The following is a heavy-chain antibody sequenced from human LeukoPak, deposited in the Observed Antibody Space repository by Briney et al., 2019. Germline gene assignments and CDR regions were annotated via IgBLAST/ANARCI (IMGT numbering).Heavy chain of an antibody. CDR1: GFTFRNYW. V-gene: IGHV3-7*01. CDR3: TRDFQGAYHYYMDV. D-gene: IGHD3-16*01. Sequence: GGSLRLSCAASGFTFRNYWMSWVRQAPGRGLDWVANIKHDGGEKYYVDSVKGRLTISRDNAKDSLYLQMNSLRAEDTAVYYCTRDFQGAYHYYMDVWGKGTTVTVSS. CDR2: IKHDGGEK. J-gene: IGHJ6*03.